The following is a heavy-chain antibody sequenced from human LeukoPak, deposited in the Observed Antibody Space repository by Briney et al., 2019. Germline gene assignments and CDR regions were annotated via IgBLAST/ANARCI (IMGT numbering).Heavy chain of an antibody. CDR2: INPSGGST. V-gene: IGHV1-46*01. J-gene: IGHJ6*03. Sequence: WASVKVSCKASGYTFTSYYIFWVRQAPGQGLEWMGIINPSGGSTSYAQKFQGRVTMTRDMSTSTVYMELSSLRSEDTAVYYCARDGPPAVPRYWMELSYMDVWGKGTTVTVSS. D-gene: IGHD3-16*02. CDR3: ARDGPPAVPRYWMELSYMDV. CDR1: GYTFTSYY.